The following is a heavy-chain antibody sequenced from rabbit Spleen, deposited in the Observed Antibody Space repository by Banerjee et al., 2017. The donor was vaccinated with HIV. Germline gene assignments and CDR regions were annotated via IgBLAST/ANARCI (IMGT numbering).Heavy chain of an antibody. CDR1: GFSFSSSYD. D-gene: IGHD6-1*01. CDR3: ARAGGVGYGYAFHL. CDR2: IYIGSDST. V-gene: IGHV1S40*01. J-gene: IGHJ4*01. Sequence: QSLEESGGGLVQPEGSLTLTCTASGFSFSSSYDMCWVRQAPGKGLEWIGCIYIGSDSTYYAIWVNGRFTISSDNAQNTLYLQLKSLTAADTATYFCARAGGVGYGYAFHLWGQGTLVT.